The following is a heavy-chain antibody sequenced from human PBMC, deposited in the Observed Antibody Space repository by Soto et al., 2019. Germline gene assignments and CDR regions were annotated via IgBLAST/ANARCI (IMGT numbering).Heavy chain of an antibody. CDR2: IDPSDSYA. Sequence: PGESLMISCKGSGYSFTSYWISWVRQMPAKGLEWMGRIDPSDSYANYSPSFQGHVTFSADKSISTAYLQWSSLRASDTAMYYCARHKAFYDDSSGAWGQGTLVTVSS. V-gene: IGHV5-10-1*01. CDR3: ARHKAFYDDSSGA. CDR1: GYSFTSYW. D-gene: IGHD3-22*01. J-gene: IGHJ5*02.